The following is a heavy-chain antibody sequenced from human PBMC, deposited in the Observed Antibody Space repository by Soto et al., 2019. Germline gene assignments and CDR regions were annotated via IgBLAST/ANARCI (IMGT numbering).Heavy chain of an antibody. Sequence: GGSLRLSCAASGFTFSSYDMHWVRQATGKGLEWVSAIGTAGDTYYPGSVKGRFTISRENAKNSLYLQMNSLRAGDTAVYYCARKGWAAAGTTNYYYYYMDVWGKGTTVTVSS. D-gene: IGHD6-13*01. CDR3: ARKGWAAAGTTNYYYYYMDV. J-gene: IGHJ6*03. CDR2: IGTAGDT. V-gene: IGHV3-13*01. CDR1: GFTFSSYD.